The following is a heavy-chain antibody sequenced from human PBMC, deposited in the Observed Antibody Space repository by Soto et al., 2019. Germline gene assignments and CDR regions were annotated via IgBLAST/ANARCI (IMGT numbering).Heavy chain of an antibody. Sequence: EVPLLESGGGLVQPGGSLRLSCAASGFTFSSYAMSWVLQAPGRGLAWVSAISGGGGSTYYADSVKGRFTISRDNTKNTLYLQMNSMRAEDTAVYYCAKEGSTRGGGYFDFWGQGTLVTVSS. CDR2: ISGGGGST. CDR1: GFTFSSYA. D-gene: IGHD1-26*01. CDR3: AKEGSTRGGGYFDF. J-gene: IGHJ4*02. V-gene: IGHV3-23*01.